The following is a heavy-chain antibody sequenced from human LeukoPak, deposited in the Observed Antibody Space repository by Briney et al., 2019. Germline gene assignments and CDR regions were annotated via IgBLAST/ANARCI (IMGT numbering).Heavy chain of an antibody. CDR3: VNQISGWVY. J-gene: IGHJ4*02. CDR2: SSANGGST. Sequence: GGSLRLSCSGSGFTFSTRPMHWVRQAPGKGLEYVSGSSANGGSTYYADSAKGRFIISRDNSKNTVYLQMSSLGPEDTAMYYCVNQISGWVYWGQGTLVTVSS. D-gene: IGHD6-19*01. V-gene: IGHV3-64D*06. CDR1: GFTFSTRP.